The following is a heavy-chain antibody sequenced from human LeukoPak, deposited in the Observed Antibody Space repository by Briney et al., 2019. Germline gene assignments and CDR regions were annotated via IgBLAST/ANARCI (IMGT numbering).Heavy chain of an antibody. CDR3: ARRQYYDSTGYFAY. J-gene: IGHJ4*02. CDR2: IYHSGST. Sequence: SQTLSLTCAVSGGSISSGGYSWSWIRQPPGQGLEWIGYIYHSGSTYYNPSLKSRVTISIDKSRNQFSLMLSSVTAADTAVYYCARRQYYDSTGYFAYWGQGTLVTVSS. D-gene: IGHD3-22*01. CDR1: GGSISSGGYS. V-gene: IGHV4-30-2*01.